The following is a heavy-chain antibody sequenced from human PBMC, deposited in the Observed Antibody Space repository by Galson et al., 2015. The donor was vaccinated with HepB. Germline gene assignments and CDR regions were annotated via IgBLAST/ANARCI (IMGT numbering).Heavy chain of an antibody. D-gene: IGHD3-10*01. CDR3: TRFGVTMVQGFDY. CDR1: GGSISSGGYY. Sequence: TLSLTCTVSGGSISSGGYYWSWIRQHPGKGLEWIGYIYYSGTTEYAASVKGRFTISRDDSKSIAYLQMNSLKTEDTAVYYCTRFGVTMVQGFDYWGQGTLVTVSS. CDR2: IYYSGTT. J-gene: IGHJ4*02. V-gene: IGHV4-31*09.